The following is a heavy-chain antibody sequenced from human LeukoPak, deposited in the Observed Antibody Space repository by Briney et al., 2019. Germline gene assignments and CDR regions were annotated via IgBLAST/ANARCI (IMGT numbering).Heavy chain of an antibody. Sequence: GGSLRLSCAASGFTFSSYGMHWVRQAPGKGLEWVAFIRYDGSNKYYADSVKGRFTISRDNSKNTLYLQMNSLRAEDTAVYYCARAAMDRLGYWGQGALVTVSS. J-gene: IGHJ4*02. CDR3: ARAAMDRLGY. V-gene: IGHV3-30*02. CDR1: GFTFSSYG. CDR2: IRYDGSNK. D-gene: IGHD3-10*01.